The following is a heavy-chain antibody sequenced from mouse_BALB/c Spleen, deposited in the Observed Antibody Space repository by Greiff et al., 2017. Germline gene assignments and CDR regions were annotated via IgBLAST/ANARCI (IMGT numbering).Heavy chain of an antibody. CDR1: GYSITSGYY. D-gene: IGHD2-4*01. CDR2: ISYDGSN. CDR3: ARAGDDYDGGYAMDY. J-gene: IGHJ4*01. V-gene: IGHV3-6*02. Sequence: EVQLVESGPGLVKPSQSLSLTCSVTGYSITSGYYWNWIRQFPGNKLEWMGYISYDGSNNYNPSLKNRISITRDTSKNQFFLKLNSVTTEDTATYYCARAGDDYDGGYAMDYWGQGTSVTVSS.